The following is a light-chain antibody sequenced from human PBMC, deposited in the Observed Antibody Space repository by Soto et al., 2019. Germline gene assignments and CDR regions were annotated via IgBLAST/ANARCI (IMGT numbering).Light chain of an antibody. CDR3: QQYMTYST. Sequence: IQMTQSPSSLSASVGDRVTITCRASQGISNYLAWYQQKPGKVPKLLIYDATSLEGGVPLRFSGGGSGTEFTLTISSLQPDDFATYYCQQYMTYSTFGQGTRLEIK. CDR2: DAT. CDR1: QGISNY. J-gene: IGKJ5*01. V-gene: IGKV1-13*02.